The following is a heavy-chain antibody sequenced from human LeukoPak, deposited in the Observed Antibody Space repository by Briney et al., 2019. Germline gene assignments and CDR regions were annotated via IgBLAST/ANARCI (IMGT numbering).Heavy chain of an antibody. CDR2: INHSGST. CDR1: GGSVTSTNW. D-gene: IGHD2-15*01. J-gene: IGHJ5*02. V-gene: IGHV4-4*02. Sequence: SETLSLTCGVSGGSVTSTNWWTWVRQPPGKGLEWIGEINHSGSTIYNPSLKSRVTILLDTSKNQFSLKLSSVTAADTAVYFCATEPGYCSGGRCYGGWFDPWGQGTLVTVSS. CDR3: ATEPGYCSGGRCYGGWFDP.